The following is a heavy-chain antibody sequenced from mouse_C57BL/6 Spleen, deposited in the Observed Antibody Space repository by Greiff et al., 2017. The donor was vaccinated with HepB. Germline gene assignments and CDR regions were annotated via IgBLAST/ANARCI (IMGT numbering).Heavy chain of an antibody. Sequence: VQLQQSGPGLVQPSQSLSITCTVSGFSLTSYGVHWVRQSPGKGLEWLGVIWSGGSTDYNAAFISRLSISKDNSKSQVFFKMNSLQADDTAIYYCARPEAYYGSSPFAYWGQGTLVTVSA. J-gene: IGHJ3*01. CDR3: ARPEAYYGSSPFAY. CDR2: IWSGGST. CDR1: GFSLTSYG. V-gene: IGHV2-2*01. D-gene: IGHD1-1*01.